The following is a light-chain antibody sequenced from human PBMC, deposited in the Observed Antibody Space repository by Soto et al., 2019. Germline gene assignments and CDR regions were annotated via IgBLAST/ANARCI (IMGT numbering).Light chain of an antibody. CDR3: VAWDDSLNGYVV. CDR1: SSNIGSNT. Sequence: QSVLTQPPSASETPGQRVTISCSGSSSNIGSNTVNWYQQLPGTAPKLVIYSNNQRPSGVPDRFSGSKSGTSASLAISGLQSEDEGDYYCVAWDDSLNGYVVFVGGTKLTVL. CDR2: SNN. J-gene: IGLJ2*01. V-gene: IGLV1-44*01.